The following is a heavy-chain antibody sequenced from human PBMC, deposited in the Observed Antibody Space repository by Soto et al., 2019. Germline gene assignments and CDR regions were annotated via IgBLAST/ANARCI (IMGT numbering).Heavy chain of an antibody. Sequence: SLTCTVSGGSMRNYFWAWIRQPPGKGLEWVGYTHYSGTTSFFPSYNPSLRSRVTISEDTSKNQFSLKLLSVTTADMAVYFCAAGEASSRNLAPYYLDFWGQGTLVTVSS. CDR3: AAGEASSRNLAPYYLDF. D-gene: IGHD6-13*01. CDR2: THYSGTT. V-gene: IGHV4-59*01. CDR1: GGSMRNYF. J-gene: IGHJ4*02.